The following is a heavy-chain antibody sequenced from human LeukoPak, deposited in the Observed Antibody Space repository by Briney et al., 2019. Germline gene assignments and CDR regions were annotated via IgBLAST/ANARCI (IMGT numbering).Heavy chain of an antibody. D-gene: IGHD1-1*01. CDR3: AGTTALYYYMDV. CDR2: INPNSGGT. CDR1: GYTFTGYY. J-gene: IGHJ6*03. Sequence: ASVKVSCRASGYTFTGYYMHWVRQAPGQGLEWMRWINPNSGGTNYAQKFQGRVTMTRDTSISTAYMELSRLRSDDTAVYYCAGTTALYYYMDVWGKGTTVTVSS. V-gene: IGHV1-2*02.